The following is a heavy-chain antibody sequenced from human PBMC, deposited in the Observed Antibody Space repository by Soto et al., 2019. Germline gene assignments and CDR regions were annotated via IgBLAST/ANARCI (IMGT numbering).Heavy chain of an antibody. CDR2: ISSSGDSA. Sequence: LRLSCAASGFIFSTYAMNWVRQAPGKGLEWVSAISSSGDSAYYAESVRGRFTISRDNSINTLYLQMRSLRPEDTAVYYCAHPRGYGVFDAVDIWGQGTMVTVSS. CDR1: GFIFSTYA. J-gene: IGHJ3*02. D-gene: IGHD4-17*01. CDR3: AHPRGYGVFDAVDI. V-gene: IGHV3-23*01.